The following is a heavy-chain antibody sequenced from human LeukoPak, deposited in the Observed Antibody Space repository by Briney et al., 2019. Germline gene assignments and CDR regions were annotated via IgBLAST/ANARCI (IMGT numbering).Heavy chain of an antibody. D-gene: IGHD3-16*01. Sequence: GGSLRLSCAASGFTFSSYAMHWVRQAPGKGLEYVSAISSNGGSTYYANSVKGRFTISRDNSKNTLYLQMGSLRAEDMAVYYCAVGEWEYYFDYWGQGTLVTVSS. J-gene: IGHJ4*02. CDR3: AVGEWEYYFDY. CDR1: GFTFSSYA. CDR2: ISSNGGST. V-gene: IGHV3-64*01.